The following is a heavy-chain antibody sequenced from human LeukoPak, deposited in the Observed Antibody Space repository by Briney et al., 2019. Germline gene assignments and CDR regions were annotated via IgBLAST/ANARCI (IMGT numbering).Heavy chain of an antibody. Sequence: SETLSLTCTVSGGSISSSSYYWGWIRQPPGKGLEWIGSIYYSGSTYYNPSLKSRVTISVDTSKNQFSLKLSSVTAADTAVYYCASPRSTSCCDAESSNYYYGMDVWGQGTTVTVSS. CDR3: ASPRSTSCCDAESSNYYYGMDV. J-gene: IGHJ6*02. D-gene: IGHD2-2*01. CDR2: IYYSGST. V-gene: IGHV4-39*07. CDR1: GGSISSSSYY.